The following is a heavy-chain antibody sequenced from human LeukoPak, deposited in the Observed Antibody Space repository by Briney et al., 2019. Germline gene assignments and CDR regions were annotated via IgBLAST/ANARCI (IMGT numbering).Heavy chain of an antibody. CDR1: GFTFSSYW. Sequence: PGGSLRLSCAASGFTFSSYWMSWVRQAPGKRLEGVANIKRDGSQKYYVDSVKGRFTISRDNAKSSLYLQMNSLRAEDTAVYYCMADQTATPILWGQGTLVTVSS. CDR3: MADQTATPIL. V-gene: IGHV3-7*01. J-gene: IGHJ4*02. CDR2: IKRDGSQK. D-gene: IGHD1-1*01.